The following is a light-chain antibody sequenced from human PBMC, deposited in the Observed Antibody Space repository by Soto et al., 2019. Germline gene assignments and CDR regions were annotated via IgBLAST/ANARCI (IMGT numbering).Light chain of an antibody. Sequence: ENVLTQSPGTLSLSPLEIATLSFMASRSVSSRYVAWYQQKPGQAPRLLIYGASSRATGIPDRFSGSGSGTDFTLTISRLETEDFAVYYCQQYADSRTFGQGTKVDIK. J-gene: IGKJ1*01. V-gene: IGKV3-20*01. CDR3: QQYADSRT. CDR2: GAS. CDR1: RSVSSRY.